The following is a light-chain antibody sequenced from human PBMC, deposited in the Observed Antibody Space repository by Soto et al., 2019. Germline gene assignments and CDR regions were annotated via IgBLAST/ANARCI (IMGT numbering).Light chain of an antibody. CDR2: DAS. CDR1: QSVTRY. CDR3: QQRSNWPPLT. J-gene: IGKJ4*01. V-gene: IGKV3-11*01. Sequence: EIVLTQSPATMSLSPGERATLSCRASQSVTRYLAWYQQKPGQAPRLLIYDASTRATGIPARFSGSGSGTDFALTISSLEPEDSAVYYCQQRSNWPPLTFGGGTKVEIK.